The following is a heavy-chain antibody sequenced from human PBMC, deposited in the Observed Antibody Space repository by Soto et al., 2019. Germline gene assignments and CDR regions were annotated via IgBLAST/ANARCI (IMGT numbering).Heavy chain of an antibody. CDR2: IIPILGIA. D-gene: IGHD7-27*01. Sequence: QVQLVQSGAEVKKPGSSVKVSCKASGGTFSSYTISWVRQAPGQGLEWMGRIIPILGIANYAQKFQGRVTXXAXKXXSTAYMELSSLRSEDTAVYYCARDNPQNWGNGMDVWGQGTTVTVSS. J-gene: IGHJ6*02. V-gene: IGHV1-69*08. CDR1: GGTFSSYT. CDR3: ARDNPQNWGNGMDV.